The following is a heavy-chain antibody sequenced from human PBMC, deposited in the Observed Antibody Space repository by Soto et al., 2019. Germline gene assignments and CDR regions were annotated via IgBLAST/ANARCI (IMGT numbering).Heavy chain of an antibody. CDR1: GGAFSGFY. CDR2: IDHSEST. CDR3: ARGRSSWYRRGSYYYYGIDV. J-gene: IGHJ6*02. Sequence: QEQLQQWGAGLLKPSETLSLTCVVYGGAFSGFYWTWIRQPPGKGREWIGEIDHSESTNYNPPLKSRVTISVDTSKNQVSLKLSSVTAADTAVYYCARGRSSWYRRGSYYYYGIDVWGQGTAVTVSS. D-gene: IGHD6-13*01. V-gene: IGHV4-34*01.